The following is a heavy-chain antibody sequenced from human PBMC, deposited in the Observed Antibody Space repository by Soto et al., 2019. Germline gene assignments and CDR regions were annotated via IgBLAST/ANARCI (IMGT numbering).Heavy chain of an antibody. CDR3: AKRGNSWYFDL. Sequence: PSETLSLTCAVSGGSISYSNWWSWVRQPPGKGLEWIGEIYHSGSTNYNPSLKSRVTISVDKSKNQFSLKLSSVTAADTAVYYCAKRGNSWYFDLWGRGTLVTVS. J-gene: IGHJ2*01. D-gene: IGHD2-21*02. CDR2: IYHSGST. V-gene: IGHV4-4*02. CDR1: GGSISYSNW.